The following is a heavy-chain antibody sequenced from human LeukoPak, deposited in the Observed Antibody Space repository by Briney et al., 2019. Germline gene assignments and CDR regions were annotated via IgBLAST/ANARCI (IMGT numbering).Heavy chain of an antibody. CDR1: GFTVSIYA. D-gene: IGHD1-26*01. CDR3: AKDYRGSFTD. CDR2: IDIGGGTT. Sequence: GGSLRLSCAASGFTVSIYAMSWVRQAPGMGLQLVSSIDIGGGTTYSADSVKGWFTISRDNSKNTLYLQMDSLRVEDTAVYFCAKDYRGSFTDWGQGTLVTVSS. V-gene: IGHV3-23*01. J-gene: IGHJ4*02.